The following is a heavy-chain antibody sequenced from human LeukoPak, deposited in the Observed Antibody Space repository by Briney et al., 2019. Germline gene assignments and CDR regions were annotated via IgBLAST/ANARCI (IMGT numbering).Heavy chain of an antibody. D-gene: IGHD3-22*01. Sequence: SETLFLTCAVSGYSISSGYYWGWIRQPPGKGLEWIGSIYHSGSTYYNPSLKSRVTISVDTSKNQFSLKLSSVTAADTAVYYCARGYYDSSGYSTAHFDYWGQGTLVTVSS. CDR1: GYSISSGYY. CDR2: IYHSGST. CDR3: ARGYYDSSGYSTAHFDY. J-gene: IGHJ4*02. V-gene: IGHV4-38-2*01.